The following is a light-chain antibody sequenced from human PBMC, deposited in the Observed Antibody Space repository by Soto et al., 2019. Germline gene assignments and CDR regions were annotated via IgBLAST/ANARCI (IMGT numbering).Light chain of an antibody. CDR3: CSYAGSYTLV. J-gene: IGLJ7*01. CDR2: DVS. CDR1: SSDVGGYNY. Sequence: QSALTQPRSVSGSPGQSVTISCTGTSSDVGGYNYVSWYQQHPGKAPKLTIYDVSKRPSGVPDRFSGSKSGNTASLTISGLRAEDEADYYCCSYAGSYTLVFGGGTQLTVL. V-gene: IGLV2-11*01.